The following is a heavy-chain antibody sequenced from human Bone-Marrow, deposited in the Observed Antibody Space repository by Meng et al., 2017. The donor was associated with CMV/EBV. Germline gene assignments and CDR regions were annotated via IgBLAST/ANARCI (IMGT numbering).Heavy chain of an antibody. Sequence: GESLKISCTASGFTFGDYAMSWVRQAPGKGLEWVAGIKPDGSDKYYVDSVKGRFTISRDNAKNSLYLQMDSLRAEDTAVYYCVTYYYNWGQGTLVTVSS. CDR3: VTYYYN. CDR2: IKPDGSDK. CDR1: GFTFGDYA. D-gene: IGHD2/OR15-2a*01. V-gene: IGHV3-7*01. J-gene: IGHJ4*02.